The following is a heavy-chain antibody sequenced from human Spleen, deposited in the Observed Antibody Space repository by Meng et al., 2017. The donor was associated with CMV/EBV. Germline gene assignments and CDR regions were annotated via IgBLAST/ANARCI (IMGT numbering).Heavy chain of an antibody. J-gene: IGHJ4*02. Sequence: CAVSGGSISSGGYYWSCIRQPPGKGLEWIGYIYYSGSTYYNPSLKSRVTISVDTSKNQFSLKLSSVTAADTAVYYCASYDSSGSFDYWGQGTLVTVSS. CDR3: ASYDSSGSFDY. V-gene: IGHV4-30-4*01. CDR1: GGSISSGGYY. CDR2: IYYSGST. D-gene: IGHD3-22*01.